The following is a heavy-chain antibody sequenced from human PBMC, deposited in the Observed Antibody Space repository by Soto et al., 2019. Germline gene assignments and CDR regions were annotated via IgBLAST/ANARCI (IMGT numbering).Heavy chain of an antibody. CDR2: TYYRSKWYN. V-gene: IGHV6-1*01. Sequence: SQTLSLTCVISGDSVSSNSATWHWIRQSPSRGLEWLGRTYYRSKWYNDYAVSVKSRITIKPDTSKNQFSLQMNSLRVEDTALYYCVRDHNWAFDYWAPGTLVTVS. CDR1: GDSVSSNSAT. D-gene: IGHD1-20*01. J-gene: IGHJ4*02. CDR3: VRDHNWAFDY.